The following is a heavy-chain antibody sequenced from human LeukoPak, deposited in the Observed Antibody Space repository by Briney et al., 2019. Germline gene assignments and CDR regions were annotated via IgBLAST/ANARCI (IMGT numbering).Heavy chain of an antibody. Sequence: SETLSLTCTVSGDSISSSSYFWGWIRQPPGKGLEWIGSIFYSGSTYYNPSLNSRVTISIDTSKNQFSLRLSSVTAADTAVYYCARQMNTVTADYWGQRTLVTVSS. J-gene: IGHJ4*02. CDR1: GDSISSSSYF. CDR2: IFYSGST. CDR3: ARQMNTVTADY. D-gene: IGHD4-17*01. V-gene: IGHV4-39*01.